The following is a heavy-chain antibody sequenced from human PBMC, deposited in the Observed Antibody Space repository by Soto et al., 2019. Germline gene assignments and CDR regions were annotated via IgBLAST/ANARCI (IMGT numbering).Heavy chain of an antibody. CDR3: ARNPREQQLPYYYYYGMDV. CDR1: VGTFSSYA. J-gene: IGHJ6*02. V-gene: IGHV1-69*01. Sequence: QVQLVQSGAEVKKPGSSVKVSCKASVGTFSSYAISWVRQAPGQGLEWMGGIIPIFGTANYAQKFQGRVTITADESTSTAYMELSSLRSEDTAVYYCARNPREQQLPYYYYYGMDVWGQGTTVTVSS. D-gene: IGHD6-13*01. CDR2: IIPIFGTA.